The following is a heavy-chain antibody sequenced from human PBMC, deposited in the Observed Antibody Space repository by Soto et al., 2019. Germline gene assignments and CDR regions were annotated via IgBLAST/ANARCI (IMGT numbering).Heavy chain of an antibody. V-gene: IGHV3-66*01. CDR3: ARVDRTSGWLLFDY. D-gene: IGHD6-19*01. Sequence: GGSLRLSCAASGFTVSSNYMSWVRQAPGKGLEWVSVIYSGGSTYYADSVKGRFTISRDNSKNTLYLQMNSLRAEDTAVYYCARVDRTSGWLLFDYWGQGTLVTVSS. CDR1: GFTVSSNY. J-gene: IGHJ4*02. CDR2: IYSGGST.